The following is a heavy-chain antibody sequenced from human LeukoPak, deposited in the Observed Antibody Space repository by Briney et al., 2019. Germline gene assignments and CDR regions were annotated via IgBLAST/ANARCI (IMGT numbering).Heavy chain of an antibody. CDR3: ARGRTTGSHDWFDP. V-gene: IGHV1-8*03. Sequence: ASVKVSCKASGYTFTRYDMNWVRQATGQGLEWMGWMNPNNGNTGYTQKFQGRVTITRNTSISTAYMELSSLRSEDTAVYYCARGRTTGSHDWFDPWGQGTLVTVSS. J-gene: IGHJ5*02. CDR2: MNPNNGNT. CDR1: GYTFTRYD. D-gene: IGHD1-1*01.